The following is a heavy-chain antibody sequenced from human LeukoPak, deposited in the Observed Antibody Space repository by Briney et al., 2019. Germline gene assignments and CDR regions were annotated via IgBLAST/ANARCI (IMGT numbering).Heavy chain of an antibody. V-gene: IGHV4-39*01. J-gene: IGHJ5*02. D-gene: IGHD3-3*01. CDR3: ARHGITIFGVVIHNWFDP. CDR2: IYYSGST. CDR1: GGSISSSSYY. Sequence: SETLSLTCTVSGGSISSSSYYWGWIRQPPGKGLEWIGSIYYSGSTYYNPSLKSRVTISVDTSKNQFSLKLSSVTAADTAVYSCARHGITIFGVVIHNWFDPWGQGTLVTVSS.